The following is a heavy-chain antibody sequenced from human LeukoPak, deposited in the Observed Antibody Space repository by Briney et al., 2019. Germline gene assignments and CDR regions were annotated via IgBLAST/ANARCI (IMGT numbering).Heavy chain of an antibody. V-gene: IGHV4-39*07. J-gene: IGHJ4*02. Sequence: PSETLSLTCTVSGGSISSSSYYWGWIRQPPGKGLEWIGSIYYSGGTYYNPSLKSRVTISVDTSKNQFSLKLSSVTAADTAVYYCARADCSGGSCYGPWAKGVIDYWGQGTLVTVSS. D-gene: IGHD2-15*01. CDR1: GGSISSSSYY. CDR2: IYYSGGT. CDR3: ARADCSGGSCYGPWAKGVIDY.